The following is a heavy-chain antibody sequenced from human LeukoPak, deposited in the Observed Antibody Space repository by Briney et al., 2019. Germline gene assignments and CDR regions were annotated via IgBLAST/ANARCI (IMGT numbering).Heavy chain of an antibody. Sequence: SQTLSLTCAISGDSVSSNSAAWNWIRQSPSRGLEWLGRTYYRSKWYNDYAVSVKSRVTINPDTSKNQFSLQLNSVTPEDTAVYYCARGTPLKSGYAFGYYYGMDVWGQGTTVTVSS. CDR1: GDSVSSNSAA. CDR3: ARGTPLKSGYAFGYYYGMDV. CDR2: TYYRSKWYN. D-gene: IGHD5-12*01. V-gene: IGHV6-1*01. J-gene: IGHJ6*02.